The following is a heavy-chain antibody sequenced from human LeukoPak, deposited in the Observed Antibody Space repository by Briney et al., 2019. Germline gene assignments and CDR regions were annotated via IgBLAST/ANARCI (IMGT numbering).Heavy chain of an antibody. J-gene: IGHJ4*02. D-gene: IGHD3-22*01. Sequence: ASVKVSCKASGGTFSSYGISWVRQAPGQGLEWMGWISAYNGNTNYAQKLQGRVTMTTDTSTSTAYMELRSLRSDDTAVYYCARSDSSGYSVDYWGQGTLVTVSS. CDR1: GGTFSSYG. CDR2: ISAYNGNT. V-gene: IGHV1-18*01. CDR3: ARSDSSGYSVDY.